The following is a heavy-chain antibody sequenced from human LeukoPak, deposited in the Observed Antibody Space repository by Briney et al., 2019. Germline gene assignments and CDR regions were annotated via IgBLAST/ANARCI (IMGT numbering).Heavy chain of an antibody. V-gene: IGHV3-74*01. J-gene: IGHJ4*02. Sequence: GGSLRLSCAASGFTFSSHWMHWVRQAPGKGLVWVSRINSDGSSISYADSVKGRFTISRDNAKNTLYLQMNSLRAEDTAVYYCARSIPDYTRFDYWGQGALVTVSP. D-gene: IGHD2-2*02. CDR1: GFTFSSHW. CDR2: INSDGSSI. CDR3: ARSIPDYTRFDY.